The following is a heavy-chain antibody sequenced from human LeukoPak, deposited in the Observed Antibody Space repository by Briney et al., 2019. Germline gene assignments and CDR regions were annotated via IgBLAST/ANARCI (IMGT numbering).Heavy chain of an antibody. J-gene: IGHJ4*02. D-gene: IGHD5-24*01. V-gene: IGHV1-3*01. CDR1: GYTFTSYA. Sequence: ASVKVSCTASGYTFTSYAMHWVRQAPGQRLEWMGWINAGNGNTKYSQKFQGRVTITRDTSASTAYMELSSLRSEDTAVYYYARSVEMATKFDYWGQGTLVTVSS. CDR3: ARSVEMATKFDY. CDR2: INAGNGNT.